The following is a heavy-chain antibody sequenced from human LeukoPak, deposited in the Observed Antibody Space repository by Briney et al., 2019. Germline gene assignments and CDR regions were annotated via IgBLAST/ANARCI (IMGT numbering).Heavy chain of an antibody. D-gene: IGHD3-10*01. Sequence: GASVKVSCKASGYTFTGYYMHWVRQAPGQGLEWMGWINPNSGGTNYAQKFQGRVTMTRNTSISTAYMELSSLRSEDTAVCYCARSGGFGVYSNWFDPWGQGTLVTVSS. J-gene: IGHJ5*02. CDR2: INPNSGGT. V-gene: IGHV1-2*02. CDR1: GYTFTGYY. CDR3: ARSGGFGVYSNWFDP.